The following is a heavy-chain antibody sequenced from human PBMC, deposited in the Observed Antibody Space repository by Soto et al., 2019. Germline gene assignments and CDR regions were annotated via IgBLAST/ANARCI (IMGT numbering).Heavy chain of an antibody. D-gene: IGHD6-6*01. CDR2: IYWSGDE. V-gene: IGHV2-5*01. CDR1: GFSLTTSGVG. Sequence: SGPTLVNPTQTLTLTCTFSGFSLTTSGVGVGWIRQPPGKALEWLAHIYWSGDEHYRPSLKSRLSITKDASKNQVVLTMTNMDPVDTATYYCARGVATRPVFAFDIWGQGTMVTVSS. J-gene: IGHJ3*02. CDR3: ARGVATRPVFAFDI.